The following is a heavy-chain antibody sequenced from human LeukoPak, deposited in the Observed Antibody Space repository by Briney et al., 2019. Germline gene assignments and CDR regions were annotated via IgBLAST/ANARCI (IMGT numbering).Heavy chain of an antibody. V-gene: IGHV5-51*01. D-gene: IGHD2-8*01. CDR1: GYSFTSYW. CDR3: ARQRATNGGDAFDI. CDR2: IYPGDSDT. Sequence: GESLKISLKGSGYSFTSYWIGRVRQMPGKGLEWMGIIYPGDSDTRYSPSFQGQVTISADKSISTAYLQWSRLKASDTAMYYCARQRATNGGDAFDIGGQGTMVTVSS. J-gene: IGHJ3*02.